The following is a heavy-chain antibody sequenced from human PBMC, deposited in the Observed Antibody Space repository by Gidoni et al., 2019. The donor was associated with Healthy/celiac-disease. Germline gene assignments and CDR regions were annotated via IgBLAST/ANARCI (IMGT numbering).Heavy chain of an antibody. CDR3: AVDSSGYYVDAFDI. D-gene: IGHD3-22*01. Sequence: EVQLVESGGGWVQPGGSLRRSCAASGFTFSSYSMNWVRQSAGNGLGWVSNISSSSSTISRDNAKNSLYLQMNSLRDEDTAVYYCAVDSSGYYVDAFDIWGQGTMVTVSS. CDR2: ISSSSS. V-gene: IGHV3-48*02. CDR1: GFTFSSYS. J-gene: IGHJ3*02.